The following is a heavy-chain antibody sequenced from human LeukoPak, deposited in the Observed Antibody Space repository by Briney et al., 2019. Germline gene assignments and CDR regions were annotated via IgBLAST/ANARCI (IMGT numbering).Heavy chain of an antibody. CDR1: GFTFSSYG. CDR2: ISYDGSNK. J-gene: IGHJ5*02. CDR3: ARVRGKVDP. V-gene: IGHV3-30*03. Sequence: GRSLRLSCAASGFTFSSYGMHWVRQAPGKGLEWVAVISYDGSNKYYADSVKGRFTISRDNAKNSLSLQMNSLRVEDTAVYYCARVRGKVDPWGQGTLVTVSS.